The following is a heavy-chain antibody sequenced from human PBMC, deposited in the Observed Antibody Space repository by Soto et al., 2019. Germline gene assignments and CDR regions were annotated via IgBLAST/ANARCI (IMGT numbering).Heavy chain of an antibody. V-gene: IGHV3-23*01. D-gene: IGHD3-3*01. CDR2: ISGSGGST. CDR1: GFTFSSYA. Sequence: EVQLLESGGGLVQPGGSLRLSCAASGFTFSSYAMSWVHQAPGKGLEWVSAISGSGGSTYYADSVKGRFTISRDNSKNTLYLQMNSLRAEDTAVYYCAKGGAYYDFWSGYLYYYGMDVWGQGTTVTVSS. CDR3: AKGGAYYDFWSGYLYYYGMDV. J-gene: IGHJ6*02.